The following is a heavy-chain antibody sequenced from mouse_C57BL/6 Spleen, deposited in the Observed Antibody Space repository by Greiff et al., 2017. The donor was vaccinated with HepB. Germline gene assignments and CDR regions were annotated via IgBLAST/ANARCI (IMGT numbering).Heavy chain of an antibody. J-gene: IGHJ4*01. CDR2: IYPGNSDT. Sequence: VQLQQSGTVLARPGASVKMSCKTSGYTFTSYWMHWVKQRPGQGLEWIGAIYPGNSDTSYNQKFKGKAKLTAVTSASTAYMELSSLTNEDSAVYYCTRGDYYGSSYEEDSMDYGGQGTSVTVSS. V-gene: IGHV1-5*01. CDR1: GYTFTSYW. CDR3: TRGDYYGSSYEEDSMDY. D-gene: IGHD1-1*01.